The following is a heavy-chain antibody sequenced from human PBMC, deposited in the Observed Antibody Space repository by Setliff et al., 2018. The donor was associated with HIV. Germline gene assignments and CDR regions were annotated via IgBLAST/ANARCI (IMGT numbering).Heavy chain of an antibody. D-gene: IGHD4-17*01. V-gene: IGHV4-34*01. CDR1: GGSFSGYS. Sequence: SETLSLTCAVYGGSFSGYSWNWIRQSPGKGLEWIGEISQSGSTNYNPSLKSRVTISVDKSKNQFSLKLTSLTAADTAMYFCAGGSYGGSSGRRPFYMWGQGTMVTVSS. CDR3: AGGSYGGSSGRRPFYM. CDR2: ISQSGST. J-gene: IGHJ3*02.